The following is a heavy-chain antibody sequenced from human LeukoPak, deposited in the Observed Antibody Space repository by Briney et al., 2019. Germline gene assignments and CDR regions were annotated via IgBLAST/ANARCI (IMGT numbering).Heavy chain of an antibody. D-gene: IGHD3-10*01. J-gene: IGHJ4*02. V-gene: IGHV3-9*01. CDR2: ISWNSGSI. CDR3: AKDSGDGYYGSGSSTPAFDY. CDR1: GFTFDDYA. Sequence: LRLSCAASGFTFDDYAMHWVRQAPGKGLEWVSGISWNSGSIGYADSVKGRFTISRDNAKNSLYLQMNSLRAEDTALYYCAKDSGDGYYGSGSSTPAFDYWGQGTLVTVSS.